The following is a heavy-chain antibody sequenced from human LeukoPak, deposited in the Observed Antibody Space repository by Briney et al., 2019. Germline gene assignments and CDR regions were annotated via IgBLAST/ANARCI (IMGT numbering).Heavy chain of an antibody. D-gene: IGHD6-6*01. Sequence: PGGSLRLSCIASGFSFSGHWMHWARHLPGKGLVWVSRISPTGSTTSYADSVKGRFTVSRDNAKNTLYLQVNNLRAEDTAVHYCARGPNSNWSGLDFWGQGTLLTVSS. CDR1: GFSFSGHW. CDR2: ISPTGSTT. CDR3: ARGPNSNWSGLDF. J-gene: IGHJ4*02. V-gene: IGHV3-74*01.